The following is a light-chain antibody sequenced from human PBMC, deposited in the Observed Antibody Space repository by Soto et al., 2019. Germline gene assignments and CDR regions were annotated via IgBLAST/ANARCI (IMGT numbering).Light chain of an antibody. CDR2: AAS. V-gene: IGKV3-20*01. Sequence: EIVLTQSPGTLSLSPGERATLSCRASQTVSSSYLAWYQQKPGQAPRLLIYAASSRATGIPDRFSGSGSGTDFTLTISRLEPEDFAVYYCQQYVNSPRTFGQGTKVEIK. CDR3: QQYVNSPRT. CDR1: QTVSSSY. J-gene: IGKJ1*01.